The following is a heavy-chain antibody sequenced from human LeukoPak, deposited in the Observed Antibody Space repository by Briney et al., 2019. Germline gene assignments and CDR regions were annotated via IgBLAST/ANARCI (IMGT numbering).Heavy chain of an antibody. D-gene: IGHD6-13*01. Sequence: PGGSLRLSCSASGFTFSTYAMHWVRQAPGKGLEYVSTVTNDGGSTYYADSVKGRFTISRDNSKDTLYLQMSSLRPEDTAVYYCVKGGRFSCNWYQHWGQGTLVTVSS. CDR3: VKGGRFSCNWYQH. J-gene: IGHJ1*01. CDR1: GFTFSTYA. V-gene: IGHV3-64D*06. CDR2: VTNDGGST.